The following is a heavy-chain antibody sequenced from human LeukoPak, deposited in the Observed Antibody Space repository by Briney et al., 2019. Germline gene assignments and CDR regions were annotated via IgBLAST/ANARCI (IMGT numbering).Heavy chain of an antibody. V-gene: IGHV1-69*13. D-gene: IGHD3-3*01. CDR1: GYTFTNYG. Sequence: SVKVSCKASGYTFTNYGISWVRQAPGQGLEWMGGIIPIFGTANYAQKFQGRVTITADESTSTAYMELSSLRSEDTAVYYCARGEIFGVVIMYYYGMDVWGQGTTVTVSS. J-gene: IGHJ6*02. CDR3: ARGEIFGVVIMYYYGMDV. CDR2: IIPIFGTA.